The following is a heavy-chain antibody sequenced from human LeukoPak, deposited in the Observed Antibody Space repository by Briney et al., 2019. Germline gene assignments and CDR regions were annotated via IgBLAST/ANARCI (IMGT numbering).Heavy chain of an antibody. J-gene: IGHJ4*02. CDR2: ISSSSSYI. Sequence: PGGSLRLSCAASGFTFSSYSMNWVRQAPGKGLEWVSSISSSSSYIYYADSVKGRFTISRDNAKNSLYLQMNSLRAEDTAVYYCARTHMDSSSPYDYWGQGTLVTVSS. V-gene: IGHV3-21*01. CDR3: ARTHMDSSSPYDY. CDR1: GFTFSSYS. D-gene: IGHD6-6*01.